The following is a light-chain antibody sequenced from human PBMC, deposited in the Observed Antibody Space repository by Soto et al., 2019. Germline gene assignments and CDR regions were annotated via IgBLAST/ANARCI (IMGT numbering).Light chain of an antibody. Sequence: DIQMTQSPSSLSASVGDRVTITCRASQSINSYLSWYQQKPGKAPKLLIYAASSLQSGVPSRFSGSGSGTDFTLSISSLQPEEFATYYCQQSYSSPLAFGGGTKVEI. CDR1: QSINSY. CDR3: QQSYSSPLA. J-gene: IGKJ4*01. CDR2: AAS. V-gene: IGKV1-39*01.